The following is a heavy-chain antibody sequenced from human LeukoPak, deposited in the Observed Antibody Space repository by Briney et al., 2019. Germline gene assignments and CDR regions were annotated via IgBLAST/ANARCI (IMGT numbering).Heavy chain of an antibody. Sequence: SETLSLTCVVSGASISSGGYSLSWIRQPPGKGLEWIGCIYHSGGTHYNPSLKSRVTMSVDTSKNQTSLNLNPMTAADTALYYCARDIWGSSTWGPGTLVTVSS. D-gene: IGHD3-16*01. CDR1: GASISSGGYS. CDR3: ARDIWGSST. J-gene: IGHJ5*02. V-gene: IGHV4-30-2*01. CDR2: IYHSGGT.